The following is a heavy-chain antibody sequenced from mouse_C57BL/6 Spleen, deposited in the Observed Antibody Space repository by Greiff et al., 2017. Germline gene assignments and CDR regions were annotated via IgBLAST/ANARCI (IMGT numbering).Heavy chain of an antibody. CDR1: GYTFTSYW. Sequence: QVQLQQPGAELVMPGASVKLSCKASGYTFTSYWLHWVKQRPGPGLEWIGEIEPSDSYTNYNQKFKGKSTLTVYKSSSTSSMQLSSLTSEYSAVDYCARRGWLRAMDYWGQGTSVTVSS. CDR2: IEPSDSYT. D-gene: IGHD2-3*01. CDR3: ARRGWLRAMDY. J-gene: IGHJ4*01. V-gene: IGHV1-69*01.